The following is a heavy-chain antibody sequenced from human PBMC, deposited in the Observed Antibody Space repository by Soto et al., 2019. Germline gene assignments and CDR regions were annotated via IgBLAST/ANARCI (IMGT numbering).Heavy chain of an antibody. CDR3: AKEVLPDSTVDY. CDR2: ISGSGGRT. CDR1: GFTFSSYA. D-gene: IGHD2-2*01. V-gene: IGHV3-23*01. Sequence: EVQLLESGGGLVQPGGSLRLSCAASGFTFSSYAMSWVRQAPGKGLEWVSAISGSGGRTYYADSVKGRFTISRDNSKNTLYLQMNSLRAEDMAVYYCAKEVLPDSTVDYWGQGTLVTVSS. J-gene: IGHJ4*02.